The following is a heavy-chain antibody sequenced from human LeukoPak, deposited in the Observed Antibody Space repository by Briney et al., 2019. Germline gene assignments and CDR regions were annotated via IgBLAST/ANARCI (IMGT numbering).Heavy chain of an antibody. Sequence: KPSETLSLTCTVSGGSISSYYWSWIRQSPGKGLEWIGYIYYSGSTDYNPSLKSRVTMSVDTSKNQFSLKLNSVTAADTAVYYCARGGARGSSAFDVWGQGTMVIVSA. CDR2: IYYSGST. V-gene: IGHV4-59*01. D-gene: IGHD3-10*01. J-gene: IGHJ3*01. CDR3: ARGGARGSSAFDV. CDR1: GGSISSYY.